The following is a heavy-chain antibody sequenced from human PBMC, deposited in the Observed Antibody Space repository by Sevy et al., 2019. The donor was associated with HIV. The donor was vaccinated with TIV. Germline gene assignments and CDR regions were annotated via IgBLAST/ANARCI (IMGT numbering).Heavy chain of an antibody. CDR3: ARVATYYYDSSGYY. V-gene: IGHV3-7*01. CDR2: IKQDGSEK. Sequence: GSQRLSCAASGFTFSSYWMSWVRQAPGKGLEWVANIKQDGSEKYYVDSVKGRFTISRDNAKNSLYLQMNSLRAEDTAVYYCARVATYYYDSSGYYWGQGTLVTVSS. D-gene: IGHD3-22*01. J-gene: IGHJ4*02. CDR1: GFTFSSYW.